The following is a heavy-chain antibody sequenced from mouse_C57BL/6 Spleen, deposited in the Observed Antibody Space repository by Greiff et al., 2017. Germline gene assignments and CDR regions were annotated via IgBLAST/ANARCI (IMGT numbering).Heavy chain of an antibody. CDR3: ARGGINDYDGFAY. CDR1: GYAFSSSW. V-gene: IGHV1-82*01. Sequence: QVQLQQSGPELVKPGASVKISCKASGYAFSSSWMNWVKQRPGKGLEWIGRIYPGDGDTNYNGKFKGKATLTADKSSSTAYMQLSSLTSEDSAVYFCARGGINDYDGFAYWGQGTLVTVSA. CDR2: IYPGDGDT. D-gene: IGHD2-4*01. J-gene: IGHJ3*01.